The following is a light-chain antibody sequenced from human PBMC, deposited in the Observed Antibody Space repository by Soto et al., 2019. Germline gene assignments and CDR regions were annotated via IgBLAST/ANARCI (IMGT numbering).Light chain of an antibody. CDR1: QSISTY. J-gene: IGKJ2*01. CDR2: TAS. CDR3: QQTYRTPPYT. Sequence: DIQMTQSPSSLSASIGDRVTITCRASQSISTYLNWYQHKPGEAPELLIYTASNLRSGVPSRFSGSGSGTDFSLTISGLQPEDFATYYCQQTYRTPPYTFAQGTRLEI. V-gene: IGKV1-39*01.